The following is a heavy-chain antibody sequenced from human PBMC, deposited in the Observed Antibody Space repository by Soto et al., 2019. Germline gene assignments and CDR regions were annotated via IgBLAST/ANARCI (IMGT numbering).Heavy chain of an antibody. CDR2: ISYDGSNK. CDR1: GFTCSSYA. Sequence: WWSLRLSCSASGFTCSSYAMHWCRQAPGKGLEWVAVISYDGSNKYYADSVKGRFTISRDNSKNTLYLQMNSLRAEDTAVYYCARDPGYYYDSSGSEGSPFDYWGQGTLVTVSS. CDR3: ARDPGYYYDSSGSEGSPFDY. J-gene: IGHJ4*02. V-gene: IGHV3-30-3*01. D-gene: IGHD3-22*01.